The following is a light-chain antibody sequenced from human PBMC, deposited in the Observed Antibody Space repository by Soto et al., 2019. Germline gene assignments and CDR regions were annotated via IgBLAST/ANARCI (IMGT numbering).Light chain of an antibody. Sequence: DIQMPQPPSSLSASVGDSVIITCXASQTISSHLNWYQQKPGKAPNLLVYAASSLQSGVPSRFTGSGSGTDFTLTISSLQPEDFATYYCQQSHTTPFTFGGGTKVDI. CDR1: QTISSH. CDR2: AAS. V-gene: IGKV1-39*01. CDR3: QQSHTTPFT. J-gene: IGKJ4*01.